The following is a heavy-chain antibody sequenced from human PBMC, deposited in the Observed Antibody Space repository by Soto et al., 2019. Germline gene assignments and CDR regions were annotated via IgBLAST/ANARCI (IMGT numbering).Heavy chain of an antibody. Sequence: PGGSLRLSCAASGFTFSSYAMSWVRQAPGKGLEWVSAISGSGGSTYYADSVKGRFTISRDNSKNTLYLQMNSLRAEDTAVYYCANDPTRYGDSPTYYYYGMDVWGQGTTVTVSS. CDR1: GFTFSSYA. V-gene: IGHV3-23*01. J-gene: IGHJ6*02. CDR2: ISGSGGST. D-gene: IGHD4-17*01. CDR3: ANDPTRYGDSPTYYYYGMDV.